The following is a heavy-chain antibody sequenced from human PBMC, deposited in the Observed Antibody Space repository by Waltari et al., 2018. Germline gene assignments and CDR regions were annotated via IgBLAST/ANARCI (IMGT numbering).Heavy chain of an antibody. CDR3: AKVATSVLAVAEDLDY. Sequence: EVQLLESGGGLVQPGGSLRLSCAASGFTFSSYAMSWVRQAPGKGLEWVSAISGSGGSTYYADSVKGRFTISRDNSKNTLYLQMNSLRAEDTAVYYCAKVATSVLAVAEDLDYWGQGTLVTVSS. CDR1: GFTFSSYA. J-gene: IGHJ4*02. V-gene: IGHV3-23*01. CDR2: ISGSGGST. D-gene: IGHD6-19*01.